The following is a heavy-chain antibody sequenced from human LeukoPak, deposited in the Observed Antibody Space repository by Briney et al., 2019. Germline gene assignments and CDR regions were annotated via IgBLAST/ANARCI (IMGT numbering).Heavy chain of an antibody. J-gene: IGHJ3*01. Sequence: GGSLRLSCAASGFTFSSYSMNWVRQAPGKGLEWVSAVSGSGGKTNYADSVKGRCTISRDNSKNTLYLQMNSLRVEDTAVYYCARGLFLSGYLDAFDVWGQGTVVTVSS. V-gene: IGHV3-23*01. CDR1: GFTFSSYS. D-gene: IGHD3-22*01. CDR2: VSGSGGKT. CDR3: ARGLFLSGYLDAFDV.